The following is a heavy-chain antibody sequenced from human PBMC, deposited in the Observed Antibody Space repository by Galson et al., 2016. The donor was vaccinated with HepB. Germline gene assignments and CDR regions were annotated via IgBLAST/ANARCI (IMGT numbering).Heavy chain of an antibody. D-gene: IGHD6-13*01. J-gene: IGHJ6*02. V-gene: IGHV3-7*03. CDR3: ARGGEYSSRWYAGSGMDV. Sequence: SLRLSCAASGFTFTTYWMNWVRQAPGKGLEWVANIKEDGSEKYYVDSVKGRFTISRDNAKNSLSLQMNSPRAEDTAVYYCARGGEYSSRWYAGSGMDVWGQGSTVTVSS. CDR1: GFTFTTYW. CDR2: IKEDGSEK.